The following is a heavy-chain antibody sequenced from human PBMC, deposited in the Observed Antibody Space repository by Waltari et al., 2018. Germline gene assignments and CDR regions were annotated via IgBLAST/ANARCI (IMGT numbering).Heavy chain of an antibody. J-gene: IGHJ4*02. V-gene: IGHV3-21*03. Sequence: EVQVVESGGGLVKPGGSLRLSCAGSELTLSSYDMHWVRQAPGKGLEWVASISSGRPNIDYADSVKGRFTKSGENCRNLMYLQMSRLRGEDTGVYYCARVRAWTGGFDSWGLGTQVIVSS. CDR3: ARVRAWTGGFDS. D-gene: IGHD1-1*01. CDR1: ELTLSSYD. CDR2: ISSGRPNI.